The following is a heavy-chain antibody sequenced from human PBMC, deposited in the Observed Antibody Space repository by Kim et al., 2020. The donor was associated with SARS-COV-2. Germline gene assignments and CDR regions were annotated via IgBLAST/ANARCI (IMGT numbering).Heavy chain of an antibody. J-gene: IGHJ4*02. CDR3: ARGKWELDY. D-gene: IGHD1-26*01. V-gene: IGHV3-53*01. Sequence: GNTYYADSVKGRFTISRDNSKNTMYLQMNRLRAEDTAVYYCARGKWELDYWGQGTLVTVSS. CDR2: GNT.